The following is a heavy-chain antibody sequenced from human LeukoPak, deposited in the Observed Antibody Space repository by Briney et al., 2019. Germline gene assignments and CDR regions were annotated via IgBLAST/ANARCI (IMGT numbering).Heavy chain of an antibody. CDR1: RFIFSGYG. CDR2: IWYDGTEK. V-gene: IGHV3-33*01. J-gene: IGHJ5*01. Sequence: GGSLRLSCAAPRFIFSGYGMHWVRQAPGKGLEWVAVIWYDGTEKYYGESVKGRFSISRDNSKNTLYLQMNSLRVEDTAIYFCARGDLGFDSWGQGTLVIVSS. CDR3: ARGDLGFDS.